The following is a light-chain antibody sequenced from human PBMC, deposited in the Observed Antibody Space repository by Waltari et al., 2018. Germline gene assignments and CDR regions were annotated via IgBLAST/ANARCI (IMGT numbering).Light chain of an antibody. CDR3: LLSYSGARGV. J-gene: IGLJ3*02. Sequence: QAVVTQEPSLTVSPGGTVTLTCGSSTGAVTSGHYPYWFLQKPGQAPRALIYDTSNKHSWTPARFSGSLLGGKAALTLSGAQPEDEAEYYCLLSYSGARGVFGGGTKLTVL. CDR1: TGAVTSGHY. V-gene: IGLV7-46*01. CDR2: DTS.